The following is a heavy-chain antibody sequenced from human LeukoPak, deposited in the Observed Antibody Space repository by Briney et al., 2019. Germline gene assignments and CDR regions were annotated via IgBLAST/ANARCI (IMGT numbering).Heavy chain of an antibody. Sequence: PSETLSLTCTVSGYSISSGYYWSWIRQPAGKGLEWIGRIYTSGSTNYNPSLKSRVTMSVDTSKNQFSLKLSSVTAADTAVYYCASHQLGWPPIIAFDIWGQGTMVTVSS. CDR2: IYTSGST. D-gene: IGHD6-19*01. CDR1: GYSISSGYY. V-gene: IGHV4-4*07. J-gene: IGHJ3*02. CDR3: ASHQLGWPPIIAFDI.